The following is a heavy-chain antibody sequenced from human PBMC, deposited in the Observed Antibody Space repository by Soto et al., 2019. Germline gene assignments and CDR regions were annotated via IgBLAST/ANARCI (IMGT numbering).Heavy chain of an antibody. CDR1: GFRFSSYG. Sequence: QAQLVESGGGVVQPGRSLRLSCEVSGFRFSSYGVHWVRQAPGKGLEWVALISDDGRNTFYPDSVKGRFSISRDNSKNPVYLQMNSLRAEDTAVYYCAKDPRGNGDVTHYYNGMDVWGQGTTVTVSS. J-gene: IGHJ6*02. CDR2: ISDDGRNT. CDR3: AKDPRGNGDVTHYYNGMDV. D-gene: IGHD4-17*01. V-gene: IGHV3-30*18.